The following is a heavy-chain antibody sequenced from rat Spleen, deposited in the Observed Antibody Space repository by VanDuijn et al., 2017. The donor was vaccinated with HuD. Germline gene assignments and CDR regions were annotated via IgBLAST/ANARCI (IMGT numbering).Heavy chain of an antibody. D-gene: IGHD5-1*01. CDR2: ISTGGTRT. CDR1: GRTFSDYY. V-gene: IGHV5-25*01. Sequence: EVQLVESDGGLVQPGRSLKLSCAASGRTFSDYYMAWVRQAPTKGLEWVGYISTGGTRTYYRDSVKGRFTISRDDAKSTLYLQMDSLRSEDTATYYCVRLLGAPDWYFDFWGPGTMVTVSS. J-gene: IGHJ1*01. CDR3: VRLLGAPDWYFDF.